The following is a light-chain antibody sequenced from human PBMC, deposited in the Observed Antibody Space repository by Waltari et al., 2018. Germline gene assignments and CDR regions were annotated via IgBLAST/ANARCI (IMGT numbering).Light chain of an antibody. V-gene: IGLV2-11*01. CDR2: DVT. CDR1: SSDVGGFNY. Sequence: QSALTQPRSVSGSPGQSVTISCTGTSSDVGGFNYVSWFQQHPGEAPKLIIYDVTKRPSGVPGRFPGSKPGNPASLTISGLQAEDDSDYSCCSYAGFYTNVFEPGTKVTVL. CDR3: CSYAGFYTNV. J-gene: IGLJ1*01.